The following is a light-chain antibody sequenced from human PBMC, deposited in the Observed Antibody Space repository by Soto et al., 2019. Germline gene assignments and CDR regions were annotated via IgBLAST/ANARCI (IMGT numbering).Light chain of an antibody. J-gene: IGLJ1*01. V-gene: IGLV2-8*01. CDR3: TSYAGGNNV. CDR2: EVN. CDR1: SSDVGGYNY. Sequence: QSALTQPPSASGSPGQSVTISCTGTSSDVGGYNYVSWYQQHPGKVPKLMIYEVNKRPSGVPDRFSASKSSNTASLTVSGLPAEDEADYYCTSYAGGNNVFGTGTKVTVL.